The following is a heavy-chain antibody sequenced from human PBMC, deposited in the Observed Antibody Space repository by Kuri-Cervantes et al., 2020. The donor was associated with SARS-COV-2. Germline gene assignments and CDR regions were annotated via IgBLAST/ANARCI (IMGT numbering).Heavy chain of an antibody. CDR3: SRGGSDYFYYYGMDV. CDR1: GFTFSSYS. D-gene: IGHD1-26*01. Sequence: GGSLRLSCAASGFTFSSYSMNWVRQAPGKWLEWVSYISSSSRTIYYADSVKGRFTISRDNAKNSLYLQMNSLRAEDTAVYYCSRGGSDYFYYYGMDVWGQATTVTVSS. J-gene: IGHJ6*02. CDR2: ISSSSRTI. V-gene: IGHV3-48*01.